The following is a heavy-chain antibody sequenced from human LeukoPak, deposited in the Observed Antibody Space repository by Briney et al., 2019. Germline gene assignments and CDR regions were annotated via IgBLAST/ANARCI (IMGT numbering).Heavy chain of an antibody. CDR2: IWYDGSNK. CDR3: GKDGSGWLDY. CDR1: GFTFSSYG. V-gene: IGHV3-33*06. Sequence: GRSLRLSCAASGFTFSSYGMHWVRQAPGKGLEWVAVIWYDGSNKYYADSVKGRFTISRDNSKNTLYLQMNILRAEDTAVYYCGKDGSGWLDYWGQGTLSPSPQ. D-gene: IGHD6-19*01. J-gene: IGHJ4*02.